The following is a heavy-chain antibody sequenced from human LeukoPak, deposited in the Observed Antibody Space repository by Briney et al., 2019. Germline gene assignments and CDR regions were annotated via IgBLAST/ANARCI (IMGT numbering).Heavy chain of an antibody. V-gene: IGHV3-7*01. CDR3: ARDHDSGYAYWFDP. J-gene: IGHJ5*02. CDR1: GFTFSSYA. Sequence: PGGSLRLSCAASGFTFSSYAIHWVRQAPGKGLEWVANIKQDGSEKYYVDSVKGRFTISRDNAKNSLYLQMNSLRAEDTAVYYCARDHDSGYAYWFDPWGQGTLVTVSS. D-gene: IGHD5-12*01. CDR2: IKQDGSEK.